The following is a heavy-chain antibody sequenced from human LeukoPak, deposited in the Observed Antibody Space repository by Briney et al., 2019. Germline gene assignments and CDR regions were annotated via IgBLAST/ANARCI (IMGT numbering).Heavy chain of an antibody. Sequence: ETLSLTCTVSGGSISSYYWSWVRQAPGKGLEWVSAISGSGGSTYYADSVKGRFTISRDNSKNTLYLQMNSLRAEDTAVYYCAKDKLVVPAGWFDPWGQGTLVTVSS. CDR1: GGSISSYY. V-gene: IGHV3-23*01. CDR3: AKDKLVVPAGWFDP. CDR2: ISGSGGST. D-gene: IGHD2-2*01. J-gene: IGHJ5*02.